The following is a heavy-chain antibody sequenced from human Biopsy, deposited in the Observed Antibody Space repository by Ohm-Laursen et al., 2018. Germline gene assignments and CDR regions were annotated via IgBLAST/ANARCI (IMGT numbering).Heavy chain of an antibody. CDR3: AKEPFDSSGYYSDY. CDR1: GFTFSTYA. V-gene: IGHV3-23*01. Sequence: SLRLSCAASGFTFSTYAMSWVRQVPGKGLEWVSSISGSGGGTHYADSVKGRFTISRDNSKNTLYLQMNSLRADDTAVYYCAKEPFDSSGYYSDYWGQGTLVTVSS. D-gene: IGHD3-22*01. CDR2: ISGSGGGT. J-gene: IGHJ4*02.